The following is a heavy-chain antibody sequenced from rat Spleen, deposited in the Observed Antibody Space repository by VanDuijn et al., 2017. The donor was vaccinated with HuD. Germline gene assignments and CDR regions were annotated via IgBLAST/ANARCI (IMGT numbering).Heavy chain of an antibody. CDR1: GFTFSNYY. Sequence: EVQLVESGGGLVQPGRSLKLSCAASGFTFSNYYMAWVRQAPTKGLEWVAYISTGGGITYYRDSVKGRFTISRDNAKSTLYLQMDSLRSEDTATYYCTTARNIPSYWYFDFWGPGTTVTVSS. CDR3: TTARNIPSYWYFDF. D-gene: IGHD1-5*01. CDR2: ISTGGGIT. J-gene: IGHJ1*01. V-gene: IGHV5-27*01.